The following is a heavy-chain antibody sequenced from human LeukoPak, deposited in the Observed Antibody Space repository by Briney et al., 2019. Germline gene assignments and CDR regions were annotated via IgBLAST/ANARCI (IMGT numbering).Heavy chain of an antibody. J-gene: IGHJ4*02. CDR1: GFTFSSYW. D-gene: IGHD3-22*01. CDR2: IKQDGSEK. CDR3: AKDTLRHYDSSGYYDY. V-gene: IGHV3-7*03. Sequence: GGSLRLSCAASGFTFSSYWMSWVRQAPGKGLEWVANIKQDGSEKYYVDSVKGRFTISRDNAKNSLYLQMNSLRAEDTAVYYCAKDTLRHYDSSGYYDYWGQGTLVTVSS.